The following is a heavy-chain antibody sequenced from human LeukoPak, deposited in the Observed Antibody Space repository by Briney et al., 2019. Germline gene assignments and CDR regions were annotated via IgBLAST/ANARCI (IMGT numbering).Heavy chain of an antibody. CDR1: GFTFSDYY. D-gene: IGHD3-3*01. J-gene: IGHJ5*02. CDR2: ISSSGSTI. Sequence: GRSLRLSCAASGFTFSDYYMSWISHAPGKGLEWVSYISSSGSTIYYADSVKGRFTISRENAKNALYLQMNSLRAEDTAVYYCARDFWSGYYRNWFDPWGQGTLVTVSS. CDR3: ARDFWSGYYRNWFDP. V-gene: IGHV3-11*04.